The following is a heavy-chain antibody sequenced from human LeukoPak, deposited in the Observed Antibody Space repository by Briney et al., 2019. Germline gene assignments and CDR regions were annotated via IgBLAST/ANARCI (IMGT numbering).Heavy chain of an antibody. Sequence: GGTLRLSCAASGFTFSSYGMSWVRQAPGKGLEWVSAISGSGGSTYYADSVKGRFTISRDNAKNSLYLQMNSLRAEDTAVYYCTVTTRIDAFDIWGQGTMVTVSS. D-gene: IGHD4-17*01. CDR2: ISGSGGST. CDR3: TVTTRIDAFDI. CDR1: GFTFSSYG. J-gene: IGHJ3*02. V-gene: IGHV3-23*01.